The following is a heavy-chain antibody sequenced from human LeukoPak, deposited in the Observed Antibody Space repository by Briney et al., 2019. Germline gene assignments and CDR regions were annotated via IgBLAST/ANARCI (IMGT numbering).Heavy chain of an antibody. CDR2: IYHSGST. Sequence: SGTLSLTCAVSGGSISSSNWWSWVRQPPGKGLEWIGEIYHSGSTNYNPSLKSRVTISVDTSKNQFSLKLSSVTAADTAVYYCARDYPPYYYGSGSYCLYYYGMDVWGQGTTVTVSS. J-gene: IGHJ6*02. V-gene: IGHV4-4*02. D-gene: IGHD3-10*01. CDR1: GGSISSSNW. CDR3: ARDYPPYYYGSGSYCLYYYGMDV.